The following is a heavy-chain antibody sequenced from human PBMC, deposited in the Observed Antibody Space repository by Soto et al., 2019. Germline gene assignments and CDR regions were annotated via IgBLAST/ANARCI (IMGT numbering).Heavy chain of an antibody. CDR1: GGTFSSYA. V-gene: IGHV1-69*13. CDR2: IIPIFGTA. CDR3: ARDLGGSSSVLDY. D-gene: IGHD6-6*01. Sequence: SVKVSCKASGGTFSSYAISWVRQAPGQGLEWMGGIIPIFGTANYAQKFQGRVTITADESASTAYMELSSLRSEDTAVYYCARDLGGSSSVLDYWGQGTLVTVSS. J-gene: IGHJ4*02.